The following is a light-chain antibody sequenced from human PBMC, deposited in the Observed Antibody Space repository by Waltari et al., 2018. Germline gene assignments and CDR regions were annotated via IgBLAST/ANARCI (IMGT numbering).Light chain of an antibody. CDR1: QSVSIY. CDR3: QQRSNWPRT. V-gene: IGKV3-11*01. Sequence: EIVLTQSPATLSLSPGERATLSCRASQSVSIYLAWYQQKPGQAPTLLIYDTSNRATGTPARFSGSGSGTDFTLTISSLEPEDFAFYYCQQRSNWPRTFGQGTKVEI. J-gene: IGKJ1*01. CDR2: DTS.